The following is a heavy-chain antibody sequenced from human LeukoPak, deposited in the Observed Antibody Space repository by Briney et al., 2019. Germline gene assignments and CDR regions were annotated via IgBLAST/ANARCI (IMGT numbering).Heavy chain of an antibody. CDR1: GFAFSSYA. CDR3: AREVVWGIVVVPAAIGY. Sequence: GGSLRLSCAASGFAFSSYAMHWVRQAPGKGLEWVAVISYDGSNKYYADSVKGRFTISRDNSKNTLYLQMNSLRAEDTAVYYCAREVVWGIVVVPAAIGYWGQGTLVTVSS. D-gene: IGHD2-2*01. V-gene: IGHV3-30-3*01. J-gene: IGHJ4*02. CDR2: ISYDGSNK.